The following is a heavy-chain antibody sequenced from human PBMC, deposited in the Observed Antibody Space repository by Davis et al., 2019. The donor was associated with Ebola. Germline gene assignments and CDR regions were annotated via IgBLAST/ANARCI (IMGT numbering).Heavy chain of an antibody. CDR1: GFTFSSYA. J-gene: IGHJ4*02. Sequence: GESLKISCSASGFTFSSYAMHWVRQAPGKGLEYVSAISSNGGSTYYADSVKGRFTISRDNSKNTLYLQMSSLRAEDTAVYYCVKDGVEYSSSYLDYWGQGTLGTVSS. CDR2: ISSNGGST. D-gene: IGHD6-6*01. CDR3: VKDGVEYSSSYLDY. V-gene: IGHV3-64D*06.